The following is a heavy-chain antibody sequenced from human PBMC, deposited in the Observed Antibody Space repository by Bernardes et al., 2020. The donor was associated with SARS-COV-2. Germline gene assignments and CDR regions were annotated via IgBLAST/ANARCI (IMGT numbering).Heavy chain of an antibody. D-gene: IGHD1-26*01. Sequence: SETLSLTCTVSGGSVKSYYWSWIRQPPGKGLEWIGHIHYSGNTNQNSSLKSRVTISVDTSTNQFSLKLYSVTAADTAVYYCARTARVGDLSGRGTLVTVSS. V-gene: IGHV4-59*08. CDR3: ARTARVGDL. CDR2: IHYSGNT. J-gene: IGHJ2*01. CDR1: GGSVKSYY.